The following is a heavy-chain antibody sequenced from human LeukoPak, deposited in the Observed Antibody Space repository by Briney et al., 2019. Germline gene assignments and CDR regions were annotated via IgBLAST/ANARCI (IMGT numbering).Heavy chain of an antibody. CDR2: IYPGDSDT. J-gene: IGHJ6*02. CDR1: GYSFTSYW. Sequence: GESLKISCKGSGYSFTSYWIGWVRQMPGKGLEWMGIIYPGDSDTRYSPSFQGQVTISADQSISTAYLQWSSLKASDTAMYYCARGLERTGYYYYGMDVWGQGTTVTVSS. D-gene: IGHD3-22*01. CDR3: ARGLERTGYYYYGMDV. V-gene: IGHV5-51*01.